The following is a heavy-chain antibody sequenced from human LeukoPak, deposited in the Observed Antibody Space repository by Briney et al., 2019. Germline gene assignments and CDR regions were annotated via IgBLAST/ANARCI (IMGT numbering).Heavy chain of an antibody. CDR3: AKTPFSSSSGPIDY. D-gene: IGHD6-6*01. J-gene: IGHJ4*02. Sequence: PGRSLRLSCAASGFTFSSYGMHWVRQAPGKGLEWVAVISYDGSNKYYADSVKGRFTISRDNSKNTLYLQMNSLRAEDTAVYYCAKTPFSSSSGPIDYWGQGTLVTVSS. V-gene: IGHV3-30*18. CDR1: GFTFSSYG. CDR2: ISYDGSNK.